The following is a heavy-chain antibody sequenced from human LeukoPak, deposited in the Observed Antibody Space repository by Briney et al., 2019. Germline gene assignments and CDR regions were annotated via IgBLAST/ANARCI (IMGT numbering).Heavy chain of an antibody. CDR2: IRYDGSNK. J-gene: IGHJ6*03. CDR1: GFTFSNYG. V-gene: IGHV3-30*02. Sequence: GGSLRLSCAASGFTFSNYGMHWVRQAPGKGLEWVAFIRYDGSNKYYADSVKGRFTISRDNSRNTLYLQMNSLRAEDTAVYYCARLPNGDYGYSYYYYYMDVWGKGTTVTISS. CDR3: ARLPNGDYGYSYYYYYMDV. D-gene: IGHD4-17*01.